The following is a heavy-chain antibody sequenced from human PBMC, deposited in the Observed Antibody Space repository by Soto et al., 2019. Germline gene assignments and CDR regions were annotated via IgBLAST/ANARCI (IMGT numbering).Heavy chain of an antibody. CDR1: GYSFTSNW. J-gene: IGHJ6*02. Sequence: GESLKISCEASGYSFTSNWIDWVRQMPGKGLEWMGIINPADSDIKYSPSFQGQVTISADKFIRTAYLQWSSLKASDTAMYYCARLPLSQHYYYGLDAWGQGTTVTVSS. CDR3: ARLPLSQHYYYGLDA. V-gene: IGHV5-51*01. CDR2: INPADSDI. D-gene: IGHD2-2*01.